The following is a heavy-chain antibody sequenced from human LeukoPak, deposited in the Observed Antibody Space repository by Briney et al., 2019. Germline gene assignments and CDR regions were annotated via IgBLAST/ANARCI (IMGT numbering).Heavy chain of an antibody. CDR1: GFTFSDYY. Sequence: GGSLRLSCAASGFTFSDYYMSWIRQAPGKGLEWVSYISSSGSTIYYADSVKGRFTISRDNAKNSLYLQMNSLRAEDTAEYYCARTAYCGGDCYSVAFDIWGQGTMVTVSS. J-gene: IGHJ3*02. V-gene: IGHV3-11*01. CDR3: ARTAYCGGDCYSVAFDI. CDR2: ISSSGSTI. D-gene: IGHD2-21*02.